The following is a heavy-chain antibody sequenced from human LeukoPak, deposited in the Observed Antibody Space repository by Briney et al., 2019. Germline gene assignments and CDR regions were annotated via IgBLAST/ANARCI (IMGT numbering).Heavy chain of an antibody. D-gene: IGHD2-2*01. Sequence: PSETLSLTCAVYGGSFSGYYWSWIRQPPGKGLEWIGEINHSGSTNYNPSLESRVTISVDTSKNQFSLKLSSVTAADTAVYYCARGPLRYCSSTSCYASGWYNYWGQGTLVTVSS. CDR3: ARGPLRYCSSTSCYASGWYNY. V-gene: IGHV4-34*01. CDR1: GGSFSGYY. CDR2: INHSGST. J-gene: IGHJ4*02.